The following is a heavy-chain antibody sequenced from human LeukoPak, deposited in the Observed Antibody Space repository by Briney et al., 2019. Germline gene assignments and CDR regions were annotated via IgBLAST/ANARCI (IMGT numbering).Heavy chain of an antibody. CDR3: ARDSMRIQTGTTP. Sequence: SETLSLTCTVSGGSISSYYWSWIRQPPGKGLEWIGYIYYSGNTIYNPSLQSRVTISVDTSKNQFSLKLTSLTAADTALYFCARDSMRIQTGTTPWGQGTLVTVSS. CDR1: GGSISSYY. V-gene: IGHV4-59*12. D-gene: IGHD1-1*01. CDR2: IYYSGNT. J-gene: IGHJ5*02.